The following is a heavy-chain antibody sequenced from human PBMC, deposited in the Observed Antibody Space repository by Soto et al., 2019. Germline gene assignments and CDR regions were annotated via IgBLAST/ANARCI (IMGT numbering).Heavy chain of an antibody. CDR3: ARPSSPGYGDYSGGY. CDR2: IWYDGSNK. Sequence: GESLKISCAASGFTFSSYGMHWVRQAPGKGLEWVAVIWYDGSNKYYADSVKGRFTISRDNSKNTLYLQMNSLRAEDTAVYYCARPSSPGYGDYSGGYWGQGTLVTVSS. D-gene: IGHD4-17*01. V-gene: IGHV3-33*01. CDR1: GFTFSSYG. J-gene: IGHJ4*02.